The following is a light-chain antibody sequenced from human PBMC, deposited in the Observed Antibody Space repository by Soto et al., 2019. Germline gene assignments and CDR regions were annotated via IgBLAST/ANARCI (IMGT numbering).Light chain of an antibody. V-gene: IGKV1-13*02. J-gene: IGKJ4*01. CDR3: QQFET. Sequence: AIPLTQSPSSLSASVGDRVTITCRASQGISSALAWYQQKPGKAPKLLIYDASSLESGVPSRFSGSGSGTDFTLTISSLQPEDFATYYCQQFETFGGGTKVEIK. CDR2: DAS. CDR1: QGISSA.